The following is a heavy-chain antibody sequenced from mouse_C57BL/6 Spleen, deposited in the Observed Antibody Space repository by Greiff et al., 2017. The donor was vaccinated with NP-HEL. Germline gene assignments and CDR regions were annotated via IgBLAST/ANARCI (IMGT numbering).Heavy chain of an antibody. Sequence: EVQLQQSGPGLVKPSQSLSLPCSVTGYSITSGYYWNWIRQFPGNKLEWMGYLSYDGSNNYNPSLKNRISLTRDTSKNQFFLKVNSVTTEDTATYYCARDDYDPYFDYWGQGTTLTVAS. J-gene: IGHJ2*01. CDR3: ARDDYDPYFDY. D-gene: IGHD2-4*01. V-gene: IGHV3-6*01. CDR1: GYSITSGYY. CDR2: LSYDGSN.